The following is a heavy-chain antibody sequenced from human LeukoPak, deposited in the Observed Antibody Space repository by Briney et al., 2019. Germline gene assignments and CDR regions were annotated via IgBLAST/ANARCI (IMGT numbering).Heavy chain of an antibody. D-gene: IGHD1-26*01. CDR1: GGSISNYY. CDR2: IYYSGST. CDR3: ARVSLGGSYYSPGYYFDY. Sequence: SETLSLTCTVSGGSISNYYWSWIRQPPGKGLEWIGYIYYSGSTYYNPSLKSRVTISVDTSKNQFSLKLSSVTAADTAVYYCARVSLGGSYYSPGYYFDYWGQGTLVTVSS. J-gene: IGHJ4*02. V-gene: IGHV4-30-4*01.